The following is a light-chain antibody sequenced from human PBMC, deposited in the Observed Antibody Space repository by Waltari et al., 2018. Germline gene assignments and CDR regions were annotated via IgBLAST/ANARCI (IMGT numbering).Light chain of an antibody. CDR1: RSVTGNY. Sequence: ELVLTQSPGTLSLSPGDTATLSCRASRSVTGNYLAWYQQKPGQAPRLLIYGASNRAAGIPDRFSGSGSRTDFILIISRLEPEDFAVYYCQHYDNSPLTFGQGTKVEIK. CDR2: GAS. J-gene: IGKJ1*01. V-gene: IGKV3-20*01. CDR3: QHYDNSPLT.